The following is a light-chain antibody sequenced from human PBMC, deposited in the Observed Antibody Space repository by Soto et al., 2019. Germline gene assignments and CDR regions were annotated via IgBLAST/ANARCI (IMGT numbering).Light chain of an antibody. CDR3: QQYNKWPLT. V-gene: IGKV3-15*01. CDR1: QSVSSN. J-gene: IGKJ2*01. Sequence: EIVMTQSPATLSVSPGERATLSCRASQSVSSNLAWYQQKPGQAPRPLIYGASTRATGIPARFSGSGSGTEFTLTISSLQSEDFAIYYCQQYNKWPLTFGQGTKLEIK. CDR2: GAS.